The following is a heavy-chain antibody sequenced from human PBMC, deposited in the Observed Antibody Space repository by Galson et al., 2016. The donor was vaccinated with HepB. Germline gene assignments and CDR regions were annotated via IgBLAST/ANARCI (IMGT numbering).Heavy chain of an antibody. D-gene: IGHD2-15*01. J-gene: IGHJ3*01. CDR3: AREGDIVVPVSADDAFDL. CDR1: GYSLSDYN. Sequence: SVKVPCKASGYSLSDYNLHWVRQAPGQGLEWMGWINPDTGASNCTQRFQGRVFMASDTSISTAYLELRSLRSGDTATYYCAREGDIVVPVSADDAFDLWGQGTMVTV. CDR2: INPDTGAS. V-gene: IGHV1-2*02.